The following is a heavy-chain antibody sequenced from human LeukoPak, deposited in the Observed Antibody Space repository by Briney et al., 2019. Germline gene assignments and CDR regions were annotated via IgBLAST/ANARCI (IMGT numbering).Heavy chain of an antibody. V-gene: IGHV3-30*18. Sequence: PGRSLRLSCAASGFTFSSYAMYWVRQAPGKGLEWVAVISYDGSNKYYADSVKGRFTISRDNSKNTLYLQMNSLRAEDTAVYYCAKKDNGNYFNFDYWGQGTLVTVSS. CDR3: AKKDNGNYFNFDY. CDR1: GFTFSSYA. CDR2: ISYDGSNK. J-gene: IGHJ4*02. D-gene: IGHD2/OR15-2a*01.